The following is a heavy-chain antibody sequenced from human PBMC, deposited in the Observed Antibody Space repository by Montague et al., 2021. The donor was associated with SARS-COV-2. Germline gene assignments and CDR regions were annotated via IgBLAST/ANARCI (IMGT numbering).Heavy chain of an antibody. CDR1: GFTFSSYD. V-gene: IGHV3-48*02. D-gene: IGHD3-16*01. Sequence: SLRLSCAASGFTFSSYDMNWVRQAPGKGLEWVSSISSSSSTIYYADSVKGRFTISRDNAKNSLNLQMNSLRDEDTAVYYCARDQFRGVDYYYYGMDVWGQGTTVTVSS. CDR2: ISSSSSTI. J-gene: IGHJ6*02. CDR3: ARDQFRGVDYYYYGMDV.